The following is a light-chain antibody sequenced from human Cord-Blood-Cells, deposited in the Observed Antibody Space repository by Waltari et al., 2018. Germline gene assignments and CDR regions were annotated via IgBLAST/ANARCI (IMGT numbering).Light chain of an antibody. V-gene: IGLV3-21*03. CDR2: DDS. CDR1: NIGRKS. J-gene: IGLJ2*01. CDR3: QVWDSSSDHYVV. Sequence: SYVLTQPPSVSVAPGKTARITCGGNNIGRKSGTWYQQKPGQAPVLVVYDDSDRPSGIPERFSGSNSGNTATLTISRVEAGDEADYYCQVWDSSSDHYVVFGGGTKLTVL.